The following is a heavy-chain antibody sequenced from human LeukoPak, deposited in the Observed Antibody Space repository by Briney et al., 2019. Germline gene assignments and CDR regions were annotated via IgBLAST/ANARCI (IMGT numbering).Heavy chain of an antibody. CDR2: ISYDGSNK. V-gene: IGHV3-30-3*01. CDR3: ARDRRGIAARLHDY. Sequence: GRSLRLSCAASGFTFSSYAMHWVRQAPGKGLEWVAVISYDGSNKYYADSVKGRFTISRDNSKNTLYLQMNSLRAEDTAVYYCARDRRGIAARLHDYWGQGTLVTVSS. J-gene: IGHJ4*02. D-gene: IGHD6-6*01. CDR1: GFTFSSYA.